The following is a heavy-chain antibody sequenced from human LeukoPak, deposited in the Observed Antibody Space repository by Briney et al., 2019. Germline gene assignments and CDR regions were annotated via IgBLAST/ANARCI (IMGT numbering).Heavy chain of an antibody. V-gene: IGHV4-34*01. J-gene: IGHJ4*02. Sequence: PSETLSLTCAVYGGSFSGYYWSWIRQPPGKGLEWIGEINHSGSTNYNPSLKNRVTISVDTSKNQFSLKLSSVTAADTAVYYCARRGSGATAMVKYWGQGTLVTVSS. CDR2: INHSGST. D-gene: IGHD5-18*01. CDR3: ARRGSGATAMVKY. CDR1: GGSFSGYY.